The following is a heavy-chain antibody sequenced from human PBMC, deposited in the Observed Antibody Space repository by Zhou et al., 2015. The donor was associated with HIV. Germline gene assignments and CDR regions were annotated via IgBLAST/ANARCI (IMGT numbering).Heavy chain of an antibody. Sequence: SSYAISWVRQAPGQGLEWMGGIIPIFGTANYAQKFQGRVTITADESTSTAYMELSSLRSEDTAVYYCASVGMGIAAAQRSWFDPWGQGTLVTVSS. CDR3: ASVGMGIAAAQRSWFDP. J-gene: IGHJ5*02. D-gene: IGHD6-13*01. CDR2: IIPIFGTA. CDR1: SSYA. V-gene: IGHV1-69*01.